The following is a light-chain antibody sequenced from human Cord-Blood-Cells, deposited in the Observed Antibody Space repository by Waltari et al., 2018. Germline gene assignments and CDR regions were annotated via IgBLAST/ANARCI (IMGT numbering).Light chain of an antibody. CDR3: SSYTSSSTLYV. CDR2: DVS. Sequence: QSALTQPASVYGSPGQSITISCTGTSSDVGGYNYVPWYQQHPGKAPKLMIYDVSKRPSGVSNRFSGSKSGNTASLTISGLQAEDEADYYCSSYTSSSTLYVFGTGTKVTVL. CDR1: SSDVGGYNY. J-gene: IGLJ1*01. V-gene: IGLV2-14*01.